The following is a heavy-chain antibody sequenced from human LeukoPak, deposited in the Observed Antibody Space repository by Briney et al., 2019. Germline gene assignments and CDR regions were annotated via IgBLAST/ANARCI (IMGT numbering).Heavy chain of an antibody. D-gene: IGHD5-24*01. CDR1: GFTFSDYY. CDR2: ISNTGSTI. CDR3: ARDGLQFRFKVDY. J-gene: IGHJ4*02. Sequence: PGGSLRLSCAASGFTFSDYYMSWIRQAPGKGLEWVSYISNTGSTIYYADSVKGRFTISRDNAKNSLYLQMNSLRAEDTAVYYCARDGLQFRFKVDYWGQGTLVTVSS. V-gene: IGHV3-11*04.